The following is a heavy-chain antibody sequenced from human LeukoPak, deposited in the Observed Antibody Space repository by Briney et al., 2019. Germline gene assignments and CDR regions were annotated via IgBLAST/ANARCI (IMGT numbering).Heavy chain of an antibody. J-gene: IGHJ6*03. CDR2: ISGSGGST. CDR1: GFTFSSYA. V-gene: IGHV3-23*01. D-gene: IGHD2-15*01. CDR3: ASRYCSGGSCPYYYYYYMDV. Sequence: PGGPLRLSCAASGFTFSSYAMSWVRQAPGKGLEWVSAISGSGGSTYYADSVKGRFTISRDNSKNTLYLQMNSLRAEDTAVYYCASRYCSGGSCPYYYYYYMDVWGKGTTVTVSS.